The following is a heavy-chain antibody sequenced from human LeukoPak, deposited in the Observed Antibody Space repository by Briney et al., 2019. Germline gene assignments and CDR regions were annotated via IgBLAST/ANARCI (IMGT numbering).Heavy chain of an antibody. Sequence: GRSLRLSCAASGFTSSSYWMSWVRQAPGKGLEWVADIKQDGSKIYYVDSVKGRFTISRDNAKNSLYLQMNSLRAEDTAIYYCARDFGDSSGWYHDHWGQGTLVTVSS. CDR1: GFTSSSYW. J-gene: IGHJ4*02. V-gene: IGHV3-7*01. CDR3: ARDFGDSSGWYHDH. D-gene: IGHD6-19*01. CDR2: IKQDGSKI.